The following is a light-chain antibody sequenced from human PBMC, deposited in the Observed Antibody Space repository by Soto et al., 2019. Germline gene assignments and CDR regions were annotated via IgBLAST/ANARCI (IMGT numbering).Light chain of an antibody. CDR3: QQYGSSPRT. V-gene: IGKV3-20*01. CDR1: QSVSSSY. Sequence: EIVLTQSPGTLSLSPGERATLSCRASQSVSSSYVAWYQQKPGQAPRLLISEASIRAIVLPDRFSGSGSGTDFPLTISRLEAEDVAVYHCQQYGSSPRTFGQGSKVEIK. CDR2: EAS. J-gene: IGKJ1*01.